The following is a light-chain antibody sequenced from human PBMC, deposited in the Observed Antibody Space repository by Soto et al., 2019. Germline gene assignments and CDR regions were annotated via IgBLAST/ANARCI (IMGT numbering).Light chain of an antibody. Sequence: EIVLTQSPGTLSLSPGERATLSCRASQSVSSSYLAWYQQKPGQAPRLLIYGASSRATGIPDRFSGSGSGTDFTLTISRLEPEDFAVYYCQQPGAFAQGTKVAIK. CDR1: QSVSSSY. CDR3: QQPGA. V-gene: IGKV3-20*01. CDR2: GAS. J-gene: IGKJ1*01.